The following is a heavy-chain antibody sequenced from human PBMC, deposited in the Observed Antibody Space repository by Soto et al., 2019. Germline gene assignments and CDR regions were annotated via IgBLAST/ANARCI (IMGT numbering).Heavy chain of an antibody. V-gene: IGHV4-61*01. CDR2: IYYSGST. J-gene: IGHJ4*02. Sequence: SETLSLTCTVSGGSVSSGSYYWSWIRQPPGKGLEWIGYIYYSGSTNYNPSLKSRVTISVDTPKNQFSLKLSSVTAADTAVYYCARVVWDCSGGSCYYFDYWGQGTLVTVSS. CDR1: GGSVSSGSYY. CDR3: ARVVWDCSGGSCYYFDY. D-gene: IGHD2-15*01.